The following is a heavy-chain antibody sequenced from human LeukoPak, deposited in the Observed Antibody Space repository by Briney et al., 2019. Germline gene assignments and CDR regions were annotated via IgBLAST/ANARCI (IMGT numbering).Heavy chain of an antibody. D-gene: IGHD3-3*01. V-gene: IGHV1-69*13. CDR3: ARTWYHDFWSGIRGDYYYYMGV. J-gene: IGHJ6*03. CDR2: IIPIFGTA. CDR1: GGTFSSYA. Sequence: ASVKVSCKASGGTFSSYAISWVRQAPGQGLEWMGGIIPIFGTANYAQKFQGRVTITADESTSTAYMELSSLRSEDTAVYYCARTWYHDFWSGIRGDYYYYMGVWGKGTTVTVSS.